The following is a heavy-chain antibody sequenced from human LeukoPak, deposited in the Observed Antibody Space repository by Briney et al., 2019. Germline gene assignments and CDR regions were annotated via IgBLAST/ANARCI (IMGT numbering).Heavy chain of an antibody. Sequence: GESLRLSCAVSGFAFSSYWMSWVRQAPGKGLEWVANIKRDGNEKYYVDSVKGRFTISRDNAKNLLFLQMNTLRAEDTAVYYCARGLYKLPPDYWGQGTLVTVSS. CDR3: ARGLYKLPPDY. J-gene: IGHJ4*02. V-gene: IGHV3-7*03. CDR2: IKRDGNEK. D-gene: IGHD3-10*01. CDR1: GFAFSSYW.